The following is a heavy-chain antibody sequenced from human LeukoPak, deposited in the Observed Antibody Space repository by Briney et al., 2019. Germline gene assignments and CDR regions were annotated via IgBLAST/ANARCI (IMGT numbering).Heavy chain of an antibody. V-gene: IGHV3-23*01. Sequence: GGSLRLSCAASGFTFSSYAMSWVRQAPGKGLEWVSAISGTGGSTYYADFVKGRFTISRDNAKNSLYLQMNSLRAEDTAVYYCARDLRVYSSGWYPYYFDYWGQGTLVTVSS. CDR1: GFTFSSYA. D-gene: IGHD6-19*01. J-gene: IGHJ4*02. CDR3: ARDLRVYSSGWYPYYFDY. CDR2: ISGTGGST.